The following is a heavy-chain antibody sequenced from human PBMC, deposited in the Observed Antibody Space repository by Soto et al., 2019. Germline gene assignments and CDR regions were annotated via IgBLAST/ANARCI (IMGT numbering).Heavy chain of an antibody. J-gene: IGHJ4*02. CDR3: ARLPGAFYYDNSDYDFHDY. Sequence: LRLSCAASGFAFSNFAMSWVRQAPGKGLEWVSAIGSGSRGTHYAESVEDRSTISRDDSKNTLYLQLNSLTAADTAVYYCARLPGAFYYDNSDYDFHDYWGQGTMVTVSS. V-gene: IGHV3-23*01. CDR1: GFAFSNFA. D-gene: IGHD3-22*01. CDR2: IGSGSRGT.